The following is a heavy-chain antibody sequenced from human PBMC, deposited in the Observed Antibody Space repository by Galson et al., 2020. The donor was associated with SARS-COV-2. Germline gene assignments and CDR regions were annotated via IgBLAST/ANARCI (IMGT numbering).Heavy chain of an antibody. CDR3: ARLLPRAATGLQKRFDP. CDR2: ICSSGNT. V-gene: IGHV4-59*01. D-gene: IGHD6-13*01. Sequence: SETLSLTCTVSGDSISNYFWSWIRQPPGKRLEWIGYICSSGNTDYTPSLKSRVTISVDTSKNQFSLRLSSVTAADTAVYYCARLLPRAATGLQKRFDPWGQGTLVTVSS. CDR1: GDSISNYF. J-gene: IGHJ5*02.